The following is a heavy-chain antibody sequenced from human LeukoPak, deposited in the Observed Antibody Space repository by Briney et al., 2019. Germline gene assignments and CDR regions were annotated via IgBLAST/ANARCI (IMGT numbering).Heavy chain of an antibody. V-gene: IGHV3-30*18. CDR2: ISYDGSNK. CDR1: GFTFSSYG. D-gene: IGHD6-13*01. CDR3: AKGFSSSSWQPGGMDV. J-gene: IGHJ6*02. Sequence: GRSLRLSCAASGFTFSSYGMHWVRQAPGKGLEWVAVISYDGSNKYYADSVKGRFTISRDNSKNTLYLQMNSLRAEDTAVYYCAKGFSSSSWQPGGMDVWGQGTTVTVSS.